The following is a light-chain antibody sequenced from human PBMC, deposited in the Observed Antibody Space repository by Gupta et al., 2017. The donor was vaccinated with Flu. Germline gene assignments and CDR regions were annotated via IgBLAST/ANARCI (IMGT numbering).Light chain of an antibody. CDR3: VLYMGSGIWV. CDR2: STS. CDR1: SSSVSTSYY. V-gene: IGLV8-61*01. Sequence: QTVVTQEPSFSVSPGGTVTLTCGLSSSSVSTSYYPGWFQQTPGQAPRTLVYSTSTRSSGVPDRFSGSILGNKAALTITGAQADDESDYYCVLYMGSGIWVFGGGTKLTVL. J-gene: IGLJ3*02.